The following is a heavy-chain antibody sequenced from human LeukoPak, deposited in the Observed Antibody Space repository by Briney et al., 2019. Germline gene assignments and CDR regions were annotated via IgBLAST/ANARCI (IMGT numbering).Heavy chain of an antibody. CDR1: GGSISSYY. J-gene: IGHJ4*02. CDR2: IYYSGST. V-gene: IGHV4-59*01. Sequence: ASETLSLTCTVSGGSISSYYWSWIRQPPGKGLEWIGYIYYSGSTNYNPSLKSRVTISVDTSKNQFSLKLSSVTAADTAVYYCARALPRWSYFDYWGQGTLVTVSS. CDR3: ARALPRWSYFDY. D-gene: IGHD1-1*01.